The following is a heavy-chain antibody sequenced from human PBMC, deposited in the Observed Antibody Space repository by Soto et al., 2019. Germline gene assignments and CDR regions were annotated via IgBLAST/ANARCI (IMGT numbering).Heavy chain of an antibody. CDR2: IYHSGST. J-gene: IGHJ6*02. CDR3: ARVVGGYYYGMDV. D-gene: IGHD2-2*01. V-gene: IGHV4-4*02. CDR1: GGAISSSNW. Sequence: QVQLQESGPGLVKPSGTLSLTCAVSGGAISSSNWWSWVRQPPGKGLEWIGEIYHSGSTNYNPSLNSRVTILVDKSKNQLSLTLSSVPASDTAVYYCARVVGGYYYGMDVWGQGTTVTVSS.